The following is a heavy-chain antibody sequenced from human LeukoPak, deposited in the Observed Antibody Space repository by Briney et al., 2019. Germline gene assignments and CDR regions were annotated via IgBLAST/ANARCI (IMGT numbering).Heavy chain of an antibody. Sequence: GRSLRLSCAASGFTFSSYGMHWVRQAPGKGLEWVAVISYDGSNKYYADSVKGRFTISRDFSKNTLYLQMNNLRAEDTAVYYCAKDRATVTPTVFDYWGQGTLVTVSS. CDR3: AKDRATVTPTVFDY. V-gene: IGHV3-30*18. CDR1: GFTFSSYG. J-gene: IGHJ4*02. CDR2: ISYDGSNK. D-gene: IGHD4-17*01.